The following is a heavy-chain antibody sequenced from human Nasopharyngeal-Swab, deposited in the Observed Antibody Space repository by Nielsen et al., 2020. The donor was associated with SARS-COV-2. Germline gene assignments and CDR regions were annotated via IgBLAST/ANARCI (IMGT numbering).Heavy chain of an antibody. Sequence: WVRQAPGQGLEWMGWISAFNGHTNYAQKFQGRVTMATDTYTRTADMELRKRRSDEKDGYEWANPVEMSTTWGQGTLVTVSS. D-gene: IGHD5-24*01. J-gene: IGHJ5*02. CDR3: ANPVEMSTT. V-gene: IGHV1-18*01. CDR2: ISAFNGHT.